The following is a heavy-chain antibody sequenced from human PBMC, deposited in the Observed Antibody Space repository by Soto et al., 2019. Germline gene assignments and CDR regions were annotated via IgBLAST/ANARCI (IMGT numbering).Heavy chain of an antibody. CDR1: GGTFRSYA. V-gene: IGHV1-69*10. CDR3: ASHNCISTSCYALFDY. Sequence: GASVKVSCKASGGTFRSYAVSWVRQAPGQGLEWMGGIIPILSTTNYAQNFQGRVTISADKSTSTAYMELSSLRSEDTAVYYCASHNCISTSCYALFDYWGQGTLVTVSS. CDR2: IIPILSTT. J-gene: IGHJ4*02. D-gene: IGHD2-2*01.